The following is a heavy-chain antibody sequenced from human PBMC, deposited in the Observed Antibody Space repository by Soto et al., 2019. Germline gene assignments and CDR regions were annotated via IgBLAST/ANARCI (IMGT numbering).Heavy chain of an antibody. D-gene: IGHD2-15*01. CDR2: LWFDGSDK. CDR1: GFTFSSYG. Sequence: GGSLRLSCAASGFTFSSYGMHWVRQAPGKGLEWVALLWFDGSDKYYTEAVKGRFTISRDNSKSTLYLQMNSLRAEDTAVNYCARLYCSASSCYSVGAFDIRGQGTMVTVSS. CDR3: ARLYCSASSCYSVGAFDI. V-gene: IGHV3-33*01. J-gene: IGHJ3*02.